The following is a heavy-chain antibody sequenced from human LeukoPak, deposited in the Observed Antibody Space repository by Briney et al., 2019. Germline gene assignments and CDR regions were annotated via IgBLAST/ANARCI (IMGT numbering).Heavy chain of an antibody. Sequence: SQTLSLTCTVSGGSISSGDYYWSWIRQPPGKGLEWIAYMYYSGSTYYNPSLKSRVTMSADTSKHQLSLKLSSVTAADTAVYYCARPYYYDSRIDPWGQGTLVTVSS. J-gene: IGHJ5*02. V-gene: IGHV4-30-4*01. CDR2: MYYSGST. CDR3: ARPYYYDSRIDP. CDR1: GGSISSGDYY. D-gene: IGHD3-22*01.